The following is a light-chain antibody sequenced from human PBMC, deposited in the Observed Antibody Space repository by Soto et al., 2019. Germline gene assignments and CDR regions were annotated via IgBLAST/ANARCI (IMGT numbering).Light chain of an antibody. CDR2: GAA. CDR1: QSVDIN. V-gene: IGKV3D-15*01. CDR3: QQYDKWPLT. J-gene: IGKJ4*01. Sequence: EIVMTQSPATLSVSPGERATLSCRASQSVDINLAWYQQKPGQAPRLLIFGAATRATGIPARFSGSGYGTDFNLTISRLQSEDFGVYFCQQYDKWPLTFGGGTKVEI.